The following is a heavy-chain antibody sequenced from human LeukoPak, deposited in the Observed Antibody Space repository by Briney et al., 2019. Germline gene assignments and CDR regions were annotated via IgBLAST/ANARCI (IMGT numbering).Heavy chain of an antibody. D-gene: IGHD3-10*01. CDR3: ARDYYGSGGYYP. Sequence: GGSLRLSCAASGFTFSTYAMTWVRQAPGKGLEWVSGISASGGSTYYADSVKGRFTISRDNAKNTLYLQMNSLRAEDTAVYYCARDYYGSGGYYPWGQGTLVTVSS. CDR1: GFTFSTYA. CDR2: ISASGGST. J-gene: IGHJ4*02. V-gene: IGHV3-23*01.